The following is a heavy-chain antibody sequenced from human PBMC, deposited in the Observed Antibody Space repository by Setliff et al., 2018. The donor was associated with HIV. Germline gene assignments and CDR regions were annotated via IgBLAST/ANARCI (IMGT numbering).Heavy chain of an antibody. CDR1: AGSIRSSTYY. D-gene: IGHD2-8*01. Sequence: SETLSLTCTVSAGSIRSSTYYWAWIRQPPGKGLEWIGTIYYSGSTYYNPSLKSRVTISVDTSRSQFSLKLSSVTAADTAVYYCARGRDKYGPIDYWGQGTLVTVSS. J-gene: IGHJ4*01. CDR3: ARGRDKYGPIDY. CDR2: IYYSGST. V-gene: IGHV4-39*07.